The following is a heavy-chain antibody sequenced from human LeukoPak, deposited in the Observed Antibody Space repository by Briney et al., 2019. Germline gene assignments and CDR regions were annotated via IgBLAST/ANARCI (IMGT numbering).Heavy chain of an antibody. Sequence: SETLSLTCTVSGGSISGGSYYWGWILQPAGKGLEWIGRIYTSGSTNYNHSLKSRVTISVDTSKNQFSLKLSSVPAADTAVYYCARRSRDGYSSFDYWGQGTLVTVSS. CDR3: ARRSRDGYSSFDY. D-gene: IGHD5-24*01. V-gene: IGHV4-61*02. CDR2: IYTSGST. J-gene: IGHJ4*02. CDR1: GGSISGGSYY.